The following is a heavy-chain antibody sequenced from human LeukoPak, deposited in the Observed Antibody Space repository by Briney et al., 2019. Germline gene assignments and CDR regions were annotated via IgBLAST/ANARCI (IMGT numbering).Heavy chain of an antibody. D-gene: IGHD3-22*01. V-gene: IGHV4-39*01. CDR1: GGSISSSSYY. Sequence: SETLSFTCTVSGGSISSSSYYWGWIRQPPGKGLEWIGSIYYSGSTYYNPSLKSRVTISVDTSKNQFSLKLSSVTAADTAVYYCARRPGRDYDSSGYDYWGQGTLVTVSS. CDR2: IYYSGST. J-gene: IGHJ4*02. CDR3: ARRPGRDYDSSGYDY.